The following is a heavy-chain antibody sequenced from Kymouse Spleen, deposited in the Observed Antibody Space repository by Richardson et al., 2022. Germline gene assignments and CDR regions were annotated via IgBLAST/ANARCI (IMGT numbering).Heavy chain of an antibody. J-gene: IGHJ4*02. CDR1: GFTFSNAW. CDR2: IKSKTDGGTT. CDR3: TTDRGGATDFDY. Sequence: EVQLVESGGGLVKPGGSLRLSCAASGFTFSNAWMSWVRQAPGKGLEWVGRIKSKTDGGTTDYAAPVKGRFTISRDDSKNTLYLQMNSLKTEDTAVYYCTTDRGGATDFDYWGQGTLVTVSS. V-gene: IGHV3-15*01. D-gene: IGHD1-26*01.